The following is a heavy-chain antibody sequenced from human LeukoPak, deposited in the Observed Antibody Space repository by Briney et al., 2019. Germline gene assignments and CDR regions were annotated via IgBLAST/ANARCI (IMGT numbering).Heavy chain of an antibody. CDR2: IWYDGSKK. Sequence: PGGSLRLSCAASGFPFSDYAMTWVRQPPRKALEWVAVIWYDGSKKYYADSVKGRFTISRDNSKNTLYLQVNSLRAEDTAVYYCARDCGGDCSSALDIWGQGTMVTVSS. CDR1: GFPFSDYA. V-gene: IGHV3-33*08. CDR3: ARDCGGDCSSALDI. J-gene: IGHJ3*02. D-gene: IGHD2-21*02.